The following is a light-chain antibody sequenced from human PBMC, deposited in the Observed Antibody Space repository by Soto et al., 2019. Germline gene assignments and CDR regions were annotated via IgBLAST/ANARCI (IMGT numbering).Light chain of an antibody. V-gene: IGKV1-9*01. CDR1: QGISSY. Sequence: DIQMTQPPSSLSASVGDRVTIACRASQGISSYLGWYQQKPGKAPNLLIYDASTLHSGVPSRFSGGGSGTDFTLTISSLQPEDFATYYCQQVNVYPSTFGGGTKVDI. CDR2: DAS. CDR3: QQVNVYPST. J-gene: IGKJ4*01.